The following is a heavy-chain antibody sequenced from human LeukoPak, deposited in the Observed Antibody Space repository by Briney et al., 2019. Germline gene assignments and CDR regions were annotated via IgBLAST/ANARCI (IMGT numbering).Heavy chain of an antibody. CDR1: GFTVSSNY. CDR2: IYSGGST. CDR3: ARDRYYDSSGYFDPDVFDI. D-gene: IGHD3-22*01. Sequence: GGSLRLSCAASGFTVSSNYMSWVRQAPGKGLEWVSVIYSGGSTYYADSVKGRFTISRDNSKNTLYLQMNSLRAEDTAVYYCARDRYYDSSGYFDPDVFDIWGQGTMVTVSS. V-gene: IGHV3-53*01. J-gene: IGHJ3*02.